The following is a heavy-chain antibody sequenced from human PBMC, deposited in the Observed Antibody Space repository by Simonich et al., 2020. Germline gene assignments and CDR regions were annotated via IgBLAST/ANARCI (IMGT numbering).Heavy chain of an antibody. D-gene: IGHD3-9*01. CDR2: RKQDGSEK. CDR1: GFTFSSYW. J-gene: IGHJ3*02. CDR3: ACLGTGDAFDI. V-gene: IGHV3-7*01. Sequence: EVQLVESGGGLVKPGGSLRLSCAASGFTFSSYWMSWVRQAPGEGLEGVANRKQDGSEKYYVDSVQGRFTISRDNAKNALYLQMNSLRAEDTAVYYCACLGTGDAFDIWGQGTMVTVSS.